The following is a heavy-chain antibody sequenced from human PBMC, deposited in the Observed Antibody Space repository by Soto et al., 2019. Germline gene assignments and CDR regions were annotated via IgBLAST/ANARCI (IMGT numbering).Heavy chain of an antibody. D-gene: IGHD3-3*01. V-gene: IGHV3-33*01. Sequence: QVQLVESGGGVVQPGRSLRLSCAASGFTFSSYGMHWVRQATGKGLEWVAVIWYDGSNKYYADSVKGRFTISRDNSKNTLYLQMNSLRAEDTAVYYCARETRTIFGVVTISGTFDYWGQGTLVTVSS. J-gene: IGHJ4*02. CDR2: IWYDGSNK. CDR1: GFTFSSYG. CDR3: ARETRTIFGVVTISGTFDY.